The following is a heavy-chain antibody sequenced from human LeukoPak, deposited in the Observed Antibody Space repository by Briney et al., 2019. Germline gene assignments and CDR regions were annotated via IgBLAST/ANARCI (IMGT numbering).Heavy chain of an antibody. V-gene: IGHV3-33*06. D-gene: IGHD3-10*01. Sequence: GGSLRLSCAASGFTFSLYGMHWVRQAPGKGLEWVALISNDGSKTYYADSVKGRFTISRDNSKNTVYLQVSSLRADETAVYYCAKDSRGANFFGDFDYWGQGTLVTVSS. CDR2: ISNDGSKT. CDR1: GFTFSLYG. J-gene: IGHJ4*02. CDR3: AKDSRGANFFGDFDY.